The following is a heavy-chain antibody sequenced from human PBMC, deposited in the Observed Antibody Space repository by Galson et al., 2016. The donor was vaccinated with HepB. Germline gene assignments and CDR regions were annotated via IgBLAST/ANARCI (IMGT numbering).Heavy chain of an antibody. V-gene: IGHV3-48*03. Sequence: SLRLSCAGSGFTFSRYNMNWVRQAPGKGLEWLADISISGSTVYYADSVKGRFTISRDNDKNSVYLQMDSLRDEDTAVYYCAREADFYDSTGYFPPFAYWGPGILVTVSS. J-gene: IGHJ4*02. CDR1: GFTFSRYN. CDR2: ISISGSTV. CDR3: AREADFYDSTGYFPPFAY. D-gene: IGHD3-22*01.